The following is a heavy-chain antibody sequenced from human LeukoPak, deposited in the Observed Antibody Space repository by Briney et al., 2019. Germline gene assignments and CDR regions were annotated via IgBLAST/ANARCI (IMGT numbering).Heavy chain of an antibody. CDR2: INAGNGDT. J-gene: IGHJ5*02. CDR1: GYTFSAYA. V-gene: IGHV1-3*01. D-gene: IGHD6-19*01. Sequence: ASVKVSCKASGYTFSAYAVHWVRQAPGQRLEWMGWINAGNGDTKCSQKFQGRVTITRNTSATTAYMEPSNVRSEDTAVYYCARGTYGSSLGWFDPWGQGTLVTVSS. CDR3: ARGTYGSSLGWFDP.